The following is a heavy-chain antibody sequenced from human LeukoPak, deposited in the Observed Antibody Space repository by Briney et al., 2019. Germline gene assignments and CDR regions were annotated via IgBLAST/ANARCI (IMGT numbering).Heavy chain of an antibody. D-gene: IGHD3-10*01. J-gene: IGHJ4*02. CDR2: INHSGST. CDR3: ARGSRGYYSFDY. Sequence: SETLSLTCTVSGGSISSYYWSWIRQPPGKGLEWIGEINHSGSTNYNPSLKSRVTISVDTSKNQFSQKLSSVTAADTAVYYCARGSRGYYSFDYWGQGTLVTVSS. V-gene: IGHV4-34*01. CDR1: GGSISSYY.